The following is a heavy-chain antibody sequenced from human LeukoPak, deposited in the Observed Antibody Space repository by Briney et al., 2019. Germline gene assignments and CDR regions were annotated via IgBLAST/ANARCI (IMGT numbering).Heavy chain of an antibody. CDR1: GFTFSATA. D-gene: IGHD6-19*01. CDR3: VKEDAVAGHYFDY. CDR2: ISSNGGST. J-gene: IGHJ4*02. V-gene: IGHV3-64D*09. Sequence: GGSLRLSCSASGFTFSATAMHWVRQAPGKGLEYVSAISSNGGSTYYADSLKGRFTISRDNSKNTLYLQMTSLRAEDTAVYYCVKEDAVAGHYFDYWGQGTLVTVSS.